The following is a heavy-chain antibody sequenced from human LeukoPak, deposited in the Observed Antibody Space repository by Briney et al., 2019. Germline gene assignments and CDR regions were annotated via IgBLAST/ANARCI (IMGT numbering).Heavy chain of an antibody. J-gene: IGHJ4*02. D-gene: IGHD3-10*01. CDR3: ATESPLLWFGELLPRD. Sequence: ASVKVSCKVSGYTLTELSMHWVRQAPGKGLEWMGGFDPEDGETIYAQNFQGRVTMTEDTSTDTAYMELRNLRSEDTAVYYCATESPLLWFGELLPRDWGQGTLVTVSS. V-gene: IGHV1-24*01. CDR2: FDPEDGET. CDR1: GYTLTELS.